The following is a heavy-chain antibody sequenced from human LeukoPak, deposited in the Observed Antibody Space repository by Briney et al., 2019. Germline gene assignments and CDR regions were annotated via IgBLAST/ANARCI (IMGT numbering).Heavy chain of an antibody. V-gene: IGHV1-69*05. J-gene: IGHJ4*02. CDR3: ARDSCGGDCCLDY. D-gene: IGHD2-21*02. CDR1: GGTFSSYA. CDR2: IIPIFGTA. Sequence: SVKVSCKASGGTFSSYAISWVRQAPGQGLEWMGGIIPIFGTANYAQKFQGRVTITTDEATSTAYMELSSLRSEDTAVYYCARDSCGGDCCLDYWGLGTLVTVSS.